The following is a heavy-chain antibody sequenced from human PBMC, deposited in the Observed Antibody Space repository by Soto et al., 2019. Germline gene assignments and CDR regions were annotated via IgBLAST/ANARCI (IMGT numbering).Heavy chain of an antibody. CDR2: IYYSGST. Sequence: SETLSLTCTVSGDSISSNIYYWGWIRQPPGKGLEWIGSIYYSGSTYYNPSLKSRVTISVDTSKNQFSLKLSSVTAADTAVYYCARLSVMITFGGVYPYYFDYWGQGTLVTVSS. J-gene: IGHJ4*02. CDR3: ARLSVMITFGGVYPYYFDY. D-gene: IGHD3-16*01. V-gene: IGHV4-39*01. CDR1: GDSISSNIYY.